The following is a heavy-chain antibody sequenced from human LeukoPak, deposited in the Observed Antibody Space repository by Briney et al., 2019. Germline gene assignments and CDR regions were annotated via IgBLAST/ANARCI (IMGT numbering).Heavy chain of an antibody. J-gene: IGHJ6*03. Sequence: SETLSLTCTVSGGSISSSSYYWGWIRQPPGKGLEWIGSIYYSGSTNYNPSLKSRVTISVDTSKNQFSLKLSSVTAADTAVYYCARGVTGTLYYYYYMDVWGKGTTVTVSS. CDR2: IYYSGST. D-gene: IGHD1-20*01. CDR1: GGSISSSSYY. V-gene: IGHV4-39*07. CDR3: ARGVTGTLYYYYYMDV.